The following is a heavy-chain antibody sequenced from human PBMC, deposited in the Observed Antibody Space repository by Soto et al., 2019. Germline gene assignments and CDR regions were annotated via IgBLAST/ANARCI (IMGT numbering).Heavy chain of an antibody. J-gene: IGHJ4*02. CDR3: ARLNGDLMSFDY. Sequence: PSETLSLTCTVSGGSISSYYWSWIRQPPGKGLEWIGYIYYSGSTNYNPSLKSRVTISVDTSKNQFSLKLRSVTAADTAVYFCARLNGDLMSFDYWGQGTPVTVSS. CDR2: IYYSGST. CDR1: GGSISSYY. D-gene: IGHD4-17*01. V-gene: IGHV4-59*12.